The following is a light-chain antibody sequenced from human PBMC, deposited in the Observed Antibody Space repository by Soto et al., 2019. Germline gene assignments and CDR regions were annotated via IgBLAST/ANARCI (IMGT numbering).Light chain of an antibody. V-gene: IGKV3-20*01. CDR3: QQYDNSPIT. J-gene: IGKJ5*01. Sequence: EIVLTQSPGRLSLSPGERASFSCGSSQSISSSFLAWYQQKPGQAPRLLIYGASSRATGIPDRFSGTGSETDFTLTISRLEPEDFAVYYCQQYDNSPITFGQGTRLEIK. CDR2: GAS. CDR1: QSISSSF.